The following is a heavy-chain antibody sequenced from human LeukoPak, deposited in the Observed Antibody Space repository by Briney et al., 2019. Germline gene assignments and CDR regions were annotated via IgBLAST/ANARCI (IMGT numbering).Heavy chain of an antibody. J-gene: IGHJ5*02. CDR1: GFTFSDYY. CDR3: ARGRQLRYFDWLSGIKENWFDP. CDR2: ISSSGNTI. V-gene: IGHV3-11*01. D-gene: IGHD3-9*01. Sequence: GGSLRLSCAASGFTFSDYYMNWIRQAPGKGLEWVSYISSSGNTINYADSVKGRFTISRDNAKNLLFLQMNSLRAEDTAVYYCARGRQLRYFDWLSGIKENWFDPWGQGTLVTVSS.